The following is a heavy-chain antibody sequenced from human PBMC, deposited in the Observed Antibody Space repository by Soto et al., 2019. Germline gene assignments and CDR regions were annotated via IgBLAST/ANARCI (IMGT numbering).Heavy chain of an antibody. CDR2: ISGSGGTT. CDR1: GFTFSSYA. Sequence: PGGSLRLSCAASGFTFSSYAMSWVRQAPGKGLEWVSAISGSGGTTYYADSVKGRFTISRDNSKNTLSLQMNSLRAEDTAVYYCAKGGSGSYWQYYFDGWGQGTLVTVSS. V-gene: IGHV3-23*01. J-gene: IGHJ4*02. CDR3: AKGGSGSYWQYYFDG. D-gene: IGHD3-10*01.